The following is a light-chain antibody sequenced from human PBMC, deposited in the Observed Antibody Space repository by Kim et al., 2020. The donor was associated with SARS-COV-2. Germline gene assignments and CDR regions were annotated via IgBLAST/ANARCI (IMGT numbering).Light chain of an antibody. Sequence: DIQMTQSPSSLSASVGDRVTITCRASQSTSSYLNWYQHKPGKAPKLLIYAASSLQSGVPSRFSGSGSGTDFTLTISSLQPEDFATYYCQQSYSTPQPFGPGTKVDI. V-gene: IGKV1-39*01. J-gene: IGKJ1*01. CDR3: QQSYSTPQP. CDR2: AAS. CDR1: QSTSSY.